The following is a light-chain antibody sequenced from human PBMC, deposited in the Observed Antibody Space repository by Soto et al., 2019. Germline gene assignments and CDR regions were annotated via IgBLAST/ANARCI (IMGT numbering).Light chain of an antibody. CDR2: DAS. CDR1: RDISNN. Sequence: EIVLTQSPATLSSSPGERATLSFRASRDISNNLAWYQQRPDKAPRLLIHDASERANGVPVRFSGRRTGTDFTLTISSLEPEDFAVYYCQQRSNWPQGFTFGPGTKVDIK. J-gene: IGKJ3*01. V-gene: IGKV3-11*01. CDR3: QQRSNWPQGFT.